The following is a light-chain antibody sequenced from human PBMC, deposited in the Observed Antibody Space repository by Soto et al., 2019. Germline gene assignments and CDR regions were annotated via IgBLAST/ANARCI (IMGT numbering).Light chain of an antibody. CDR3: SSYTSSSTLV. J-gene: IGLJ3*02. Sequence: QSALTQPASVSGSPGQSITISCTGTSSDIGGYNYVSWYQQHPGKAPKLMIYEVTNRPSGVSSRFSGSKSGNTASLTISALQAEDEADYYCSSYTSSSTLVFGGGTKVNVL. CDR2: EVT. V-gene: IGLV2-14*01. CDR1: SSDIGGYNY.